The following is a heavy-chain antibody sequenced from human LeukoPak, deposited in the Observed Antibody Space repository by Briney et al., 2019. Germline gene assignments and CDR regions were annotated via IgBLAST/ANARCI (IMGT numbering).Heavy chain of an antibody. J-gene: IGHJ4*02. Sequence: PSETLSLTCTVSGGSISNYDWGWIRQFPGKGLEWTGYIYNSGSTNYNPSLKSRVTISKDTSKNQFSLKLSSVTAADTAVYYCARLYGDYVGFWGQGTLVTVSS. CDR2: IYNSGST. CDR3: ARLYGDYVGF. V-gene: IGHV4-59*08. CDR1: GGSISNYD. D-gene: IGHD4-17*01.